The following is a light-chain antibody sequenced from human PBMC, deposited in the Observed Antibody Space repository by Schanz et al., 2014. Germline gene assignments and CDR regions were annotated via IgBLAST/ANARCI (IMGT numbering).Light chain of an antibody. J-gene: IGLJ2*01. V-gene: IGLV1-47*01. CDR2: TND. Sequence: QSVLTQPPSASGTPGQRVIISCSGNNSNIRINPVYWYQQFPGTAPKLLIYTNDQRPSGVPDRFSGSKSGTSASLAISGLRSEDEAFYFCATWDDSLSGRLFGGGTKLTVL. CDR1: NSNIRINP. CDR3: ATWDDSLSGRL.